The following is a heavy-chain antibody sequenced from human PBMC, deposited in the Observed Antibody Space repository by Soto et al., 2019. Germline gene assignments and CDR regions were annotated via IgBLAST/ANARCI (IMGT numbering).Heavy chain of an antibody. CDR3: SGDLHGDPYY. D-gene: IGHD4-17*01. J-gene: IGHJ4*02. CDR2: ISAYNGNP. Sequence: QVQLVQSGAEVKKPGASVKVSCKASGYTFTSYGISWVRQAPGQGLEWMGWISAYNGNPNYAQKLQGRVTMTTGTSTRTAYMELRSLRSDDTAVYYCSGDLHGDPYYWCQGTLVTVSS. CDR1: GYTFTSYG. V-gene: IGHV1-18*01.